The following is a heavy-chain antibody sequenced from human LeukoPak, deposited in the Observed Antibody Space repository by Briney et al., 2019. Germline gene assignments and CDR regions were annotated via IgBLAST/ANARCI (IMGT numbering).Heavy chain of an antibody. D-gene: IGHD1-1*01. Sequence: PSETLSLTCAVYGGSFSGYYWSWIRQPPGKGLEWIGEINHSGSTNYNPSLKSRVTISVDTSKNQFSLKVSSVTAADTAVYYCARHQGTSGTTAYFDYWGQGTLVTVSS. V-gene: IGHV4-34*01. J-gene: IGHJ4*02. CDR3: ARHQGTSGTTAYFDY. CDR2: INHSGST. CDR1: GGSFSGYY.